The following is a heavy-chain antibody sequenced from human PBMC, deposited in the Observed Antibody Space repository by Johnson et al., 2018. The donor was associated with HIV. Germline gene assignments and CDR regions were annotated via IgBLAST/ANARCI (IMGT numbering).Heavy chain of an antibody. CDR1: GFTFSNYA. CDR2: MSSDGFNK. D-gene: IGHD6-19*01. CDR3: AKVGSGWYDPHDAFDI. J-gene: IGHJ3*02. Sequence: QVQLVESGGGVVQPGRSLRLSCAASGFTFSNYAVHWVRQAPGKGLEWVAVMSSDGFNKYYADSVKGRFTISRDNSKNTLYLQMNSLRAEDTAVYYCAKVGSGWYDPHDAFDIWGQGTMVTVSS. V-gene: IGHV3-30-3*01.